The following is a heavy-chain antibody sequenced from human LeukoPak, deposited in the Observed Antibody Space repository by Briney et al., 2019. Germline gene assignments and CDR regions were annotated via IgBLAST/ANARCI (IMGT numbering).Heavy chain of an antibody. CDR1: GFTVSSNY. CDR2: IYSGGST. CDR3: ARGEWPLPFDY. D-gene: IGHD2-21*01. J-gene: IGHJ4*02. Sequence: GGSLRLSCAASGFTVSSNYMSWVRQAPGKGLEWVSVIYSGGSTYYADSVKGRFTISRDNSKNTLYLQINSLRAEDTAVYYCARGEWPLPFDYWGQGTLVTVSS. V-gene: IGHV3-66*01.